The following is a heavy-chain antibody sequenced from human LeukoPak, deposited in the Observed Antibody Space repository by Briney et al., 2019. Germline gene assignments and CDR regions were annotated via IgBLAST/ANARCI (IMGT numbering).Heavy chain of an antibody. CDR3: ARGRGSSWYYFDY. J-gene: IGHJ4*02. CDR2: ISHTGDT. CDR1: GYSISSGYY. V-gene: IGHV4-38-2*02. D-gene: IGHD6-13*01. Sequence: PSETLSLTCTVSGYSISSGYYWGWIRQPPGKGLEWIGSISHTGDTHDSPSLKSRVTISEDTSKNQLSLKLSSVTATDTAVYYCARGRGSSWYYFDYWGQGTLVTVSS.